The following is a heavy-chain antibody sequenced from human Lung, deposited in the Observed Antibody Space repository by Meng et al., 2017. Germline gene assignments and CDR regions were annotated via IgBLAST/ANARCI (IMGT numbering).Heavy chain of an antibody. CDR2: ISYDGSNQ. V-gene: IGHV3-30*01. J-gene: IGHJ4*02. CDR1: GFTFSRNA. D-gene: IGHD4-17*01. Sequence: QVRLVGSGGGGVQPGRSLRLSCAASGFTFSRNAMHWVRQAPGKGREWVAAISYDGSNQHYADSVKGRFTISRDNSENTLYLQMNSLRAEDTAVYYCARNNYGDYYFDYWGQGTLVTVSS. CDR3: ARNNYGDYYFDY.